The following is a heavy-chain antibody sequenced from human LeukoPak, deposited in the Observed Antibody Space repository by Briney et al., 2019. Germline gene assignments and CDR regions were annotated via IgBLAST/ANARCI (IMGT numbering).Heavy chain of an antibody. Sequence: PGGSLRLSCAASGFTVSSNYMSWVRQAPGKGLEWVSVIYSGGSTYYADSVKGRFTISRDNSKNTLYLQMNSLRAEDTAVYYCARVRYYYGSGTFDYWGQGTLVTVSS. V-gene: IGHV3-66*01. CDR1: GFTVSSNY. J-gene: IGHJ4*02. CDR2: IYSGGST. CDR3: ARVRYYYGSGTFDY. D-gene: IGHD3-10*01.